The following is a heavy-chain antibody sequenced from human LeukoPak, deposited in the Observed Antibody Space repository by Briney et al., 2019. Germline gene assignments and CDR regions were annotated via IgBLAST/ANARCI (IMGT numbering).Heavy chain of an antibody. Sequence: GESLKISCKGSGYSFTSYWIGWVRQMPGKGLEWTGIIYPGDSDTRYSPSFQGQVTISADKSISTAYLQWSSLKASDTAMYYCARHDSSGWYRSWFDPWGQGTLVTVSS. CDR2: IYPGDSDT. V-gene: IGHV5-51*01. D-gene: IGHD6-19*01. J-gene: IGHJ5*02. CDR1: GYSFTSYW. CDR3: ARHDSSGWYRSWFDP.